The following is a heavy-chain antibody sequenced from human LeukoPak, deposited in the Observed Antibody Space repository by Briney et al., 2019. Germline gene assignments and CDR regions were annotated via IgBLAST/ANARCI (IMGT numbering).Heavy chain of an antibody. V-gene: IGHV1-18*01. D-gene: IGHD2-15*01. CDR2: ISAYNGNT. Sequence: ASVNVSCKASGYTFTIYGISWVRQAPGQGLEWMGWISAYNGNTNYAQKLQGRVTMTTDTSTSTAYMELRSLRSDDTAVYYCARDEKVGYCSGGSCYYYRTKWFVNFDYWGQGTLVTVSS. CDR3: ARDEKVGYCSGGSCYYYRTKWFVNFDY. J-gene: IGHJ4*02. CDR1: GYTFTIYG.